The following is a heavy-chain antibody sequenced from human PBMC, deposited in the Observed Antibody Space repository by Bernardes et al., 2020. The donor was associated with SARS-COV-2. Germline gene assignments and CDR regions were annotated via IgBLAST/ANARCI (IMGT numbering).Heavy chain of an antibody. J-gene: IGHJ4*02. CDR3: ARDRGEGVVVTALFDY. Sequence: ASVKVSCKASGYTFTSYYMHWVRQAPGQGLEWMGIINPSGGSTSYAQKFQGRVTMTRDTSTSTVYMELSSLRSEDTAVYYCARDRGEGVVVTALFDYWGQGTLVTVSS. V-gene: IGHV1-46*01. CDR2: INPSGGST. CDR1: GYTFTSYY. D-gene: IGHD2-21*02.